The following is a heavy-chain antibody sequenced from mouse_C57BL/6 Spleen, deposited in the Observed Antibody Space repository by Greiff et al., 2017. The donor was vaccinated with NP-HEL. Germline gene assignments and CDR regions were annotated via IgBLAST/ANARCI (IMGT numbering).Heavy chain of an antibody. Sequence: EVQLQESGPGLVKPSQSLSLTCSVTGYSITSGYYWNWIRQFPGNKLEWMGYISYDGSNNYNPSLKNRISITRDTSKNQFFLKLNSVTTEDTATYYCASSKTVFFDYWGQGTTLTVSS. D-gene: IGHD4-1*01. V-gene: IGHV3-6*01. CDR2: ISYDGSN. CDR3: ASSKTVFFDY. CDR1: GYSITSGYY. J-gene: IGHJ2*01.